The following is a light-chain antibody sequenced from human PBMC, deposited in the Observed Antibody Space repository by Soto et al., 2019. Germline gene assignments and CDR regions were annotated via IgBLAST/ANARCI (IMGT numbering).Light chain of an antibody. CDR1: SGDVGGYNY. CDR3: SSYAGSNNVV. CDR2: EAT. J-gene: IGLJ2*01. V-gene: IGLV2-8*01. Sequence: QSALTQPPSASGSPGQSVTISCTGTSGDVGGYNYVSWFQQHPGKAPKVMIYEATKRPSGVPDRFSGSRSGNTASLTVSGLQAEDEADYYCSSYAGSNNVVFGGGTKVTVL.